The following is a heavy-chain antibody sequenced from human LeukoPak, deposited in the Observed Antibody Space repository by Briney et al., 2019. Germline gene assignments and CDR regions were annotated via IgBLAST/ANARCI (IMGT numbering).Heavy chain of an antibody. D-gene: IGHD3-10*01. Sequence: GGSLRLSCAASGFTFSSYAMSWVRQAPGQGLEWVSAISGSGGSTYYADSVKGRFTISRDNSKNTLYLQMNSLRAEDTAVYYCAKARLYTSGSYYIFDYWGQGTLVTVSS. V-gene: IGHV3-23*01. J-gene: IGHJ4*02. CDR2: ISGSGGST. CDR3: AKARLYTSGSYYIFDY. CDR1: GFTFSSYA.